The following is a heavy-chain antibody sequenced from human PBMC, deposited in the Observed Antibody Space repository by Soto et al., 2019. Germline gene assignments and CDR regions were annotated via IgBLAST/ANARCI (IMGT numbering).Heavy chain of an antibody. Sequence: QVQLVQSGAEVKKPGASVKLSCKSSGYTFASYFLHWVRQAPGQRLEWMGIINPIGAATTYTQNFRGRVTMTRDTSTSTVYMELSSLRSEDTAVYFCARGWDRDAFDIWGQGTLVTVSS. CDR1: GYTFASYF. J-gene: IGHJ3*02. CDR3: ARGWDRDAFDI. D-gene: IGHD1-26*01. CDR2: INPIGAAT. V-gene: IGHV1-46*01.